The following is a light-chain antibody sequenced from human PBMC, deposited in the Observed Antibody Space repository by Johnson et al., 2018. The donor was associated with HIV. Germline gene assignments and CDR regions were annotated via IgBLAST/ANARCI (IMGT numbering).Light chain of an antibody. CDR3: GTWDSSLSAFYYV. CDR1: SSNIGKNH. V-gene: IGLV1-51*02. CDR2: EDD. Sequence: QSVLTQPPSVSAAPGQKVTISCYGSSSNIGKNHVSWYQQFPGTAPKLLVYEDDKRPSGIPDRFSGSKSGTSATLGITGLQTGDEADYYCGTWDSSLSAFYYVFGTGTKVTVL. J-gene: IGLJ1*01.